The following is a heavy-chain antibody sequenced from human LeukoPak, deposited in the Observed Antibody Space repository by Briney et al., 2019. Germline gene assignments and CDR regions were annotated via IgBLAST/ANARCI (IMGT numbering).Heavy chain of an antibody. CDR1: GYTFTNYG. Sequence: ASVTVSCKTSGYTFTNYGISWVRQAPGLGLEWMGWLTAYNGNTEYTQRVQGRVTMNTDTSTSTAYMELRSMRFGDTAVYYCARDQSVRLLQTSSTYFKHVFAIWGQGSMVTVSS. CDR3: ARDQSVRLLQTSSTYFKHVFAI. D-gene: IGHD6-13*01. CDR2: LTAYNGNT. J-gene: IGHJ3*02. V-gene: IGHV1-18*01.